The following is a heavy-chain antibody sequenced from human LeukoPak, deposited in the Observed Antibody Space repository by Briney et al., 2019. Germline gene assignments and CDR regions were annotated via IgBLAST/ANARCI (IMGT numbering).Heavy chain of an antibody. CDR1: GFTFSTYT. Sequence: GGSLRLSCVVSGFTFSTYTMNWVRQAPGKGLEWVSSISPSSSSIYYADSVRGRFTVSRDNAKKSLSLQMNSLRVEDTAIYYCARETYNDFWSGLNWFDPWGQGTLVTVSS. J-gene: IGHJ5*02. CDR3: ARETYNDFWSGLNWFDP. D-gene: IGHD3-3*01. V-gene: IGHV3-21*01. CDR2: ISPSSSSI.